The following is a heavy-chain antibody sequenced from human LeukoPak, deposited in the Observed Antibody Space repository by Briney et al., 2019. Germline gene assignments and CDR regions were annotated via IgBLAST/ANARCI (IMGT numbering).Heavy chain of an antibody. J-gene: IGHJ4*02. Sequence: GGSLRLSCAASGFTFDDYTMHWVRQAPGKGLEWVSLISWDGGSTYYADSVKGRFTISRDNSKNSLYLQMNSLRTEDTALYYCAKEYGSGSALDYWGQGTLVTVSS. V-gene: IGHV3-43*01. CDR2: ISWDGGST. CDR1: GFTFDDYT. D-gene: IGHD3-10*01. CDR3: AKEYGSGSALDY.